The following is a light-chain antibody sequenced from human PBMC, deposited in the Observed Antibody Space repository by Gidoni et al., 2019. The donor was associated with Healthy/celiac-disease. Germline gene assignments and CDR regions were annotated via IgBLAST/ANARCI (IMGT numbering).Light chain of an antibody. Sequence: ESVLTQSPATLSLAPGERATLSCKASQSVSSYLAWYQQKPGQAPRLLIYDASNRATGIPARFSGSGSGTDFPLTISSLAPEDFAVYYCQQRSYWPLTFGGGTKVEIK. CDR3: QQRSYWPLT. J-gene: IGKJ4*01. V-gene: IGKV3-11*01. CDR2: DAS. CDR1: QSVSSY.